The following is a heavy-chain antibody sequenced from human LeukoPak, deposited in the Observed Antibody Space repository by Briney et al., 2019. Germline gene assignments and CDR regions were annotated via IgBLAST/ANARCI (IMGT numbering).Heavy chain of an antibody. CDR2: ISPSSSYI. D-gene: IGHD6-13*01. CDR1: GFTFSSYS. J-gene: IGHJ3*02. V-gene: IGHV3-21*01. Sequence: GGSLRLSCAASGFTFSSYSINWVRQAPGKGLEWVSSISPSSSYIYYADSAKGRFTISRDNAKNSLYLQMNSLRAEDTAVYYCARDRYSTSLDAFDIWGQGTMVTVSS. CDR3: ARDRYSTSLDAFDI.